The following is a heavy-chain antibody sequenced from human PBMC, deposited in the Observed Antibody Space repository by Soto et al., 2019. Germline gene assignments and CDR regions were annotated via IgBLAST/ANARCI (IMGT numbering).Heavy chain of an antibody. D-gene: IGHD2-15*01. CDR2: INPNSGDT. CDR1: GYTFTGYY. V-gene: IGHV1-2*04. Sequence: QVQLVQSGAEVKKPGASVKVSCKASGYTFTGYYIHWVRQAPGQGLEWMGWINPNSGDTNYAQKFQGWVTMTRDTSISTAYMELSRLTSDDTAVYYCAREQCGGSCYLSWGQGTLVTVSS. CDR3: AREQCGGSCYLS. J-gene: IGHJ4*02.